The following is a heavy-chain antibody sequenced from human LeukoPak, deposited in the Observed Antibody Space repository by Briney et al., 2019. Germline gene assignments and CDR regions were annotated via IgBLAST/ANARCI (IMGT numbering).Heavy chain of an antibody. CDR1: GFTFTVYA. CDR3: ARDGGNSLDY. D-gene: IGHD3-10*01. J-gene: IGHJ4*02. V-gene: IGHV3-23*01. Sequence: GGSLRLSCAASGFTFTVYAMSWVRQAPGKGLEWVSAISGSSDNTYFADSVKGRFTISRDNSKNTVSLQMNSLRAEDTAVYYCARDGGNSLDYWGQGTLVTVSS. CDR2: ISGSSDNT.